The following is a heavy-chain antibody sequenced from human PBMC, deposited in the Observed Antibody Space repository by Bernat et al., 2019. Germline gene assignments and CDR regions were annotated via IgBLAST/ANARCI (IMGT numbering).Heavy chain of an antibody. CDR2: ISSSSSYI. CDR1: GFTFSSYS. Sequence: EVQLVESGGGLVKPGGSLRLSCAASGFTFSSYSMNWVRQAPGKGLEWVSSISSSSSYIYYADSVKGRFTIARDNAKNSLYLQMNSLGAEDTAVYYCARARGRSGDYWGQGTLVTVSS. D-gene: IGHD6-25*01. J-gene: IGHJ4*02. V-gene: IGHV3-21*01. CDR3: ARARGRSGDY.